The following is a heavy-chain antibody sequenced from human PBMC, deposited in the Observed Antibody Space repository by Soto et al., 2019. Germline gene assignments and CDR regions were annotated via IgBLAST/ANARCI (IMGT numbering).Heavy chain of an antibody. J-gene: IGHJ4*02. CDR1: GFTFSSYG. Sequence: QVQLVESGGGVVQPGRSLRLSCAASGFTFSSYGMHWVRQAPGKGLERVAVISFDGSDKYYGDSVKGRFTVSRDNSKNTLYVQMNSLRAEDTAVYYCARSKDSDDIDFKIGFWGQGTLVTVSS. CDR2: ISFDGSDK. CDR3: ARSKDSDDIDFKIGF. D-gene: IGHD3-3*01. V-gene: IGHV3-30*03.